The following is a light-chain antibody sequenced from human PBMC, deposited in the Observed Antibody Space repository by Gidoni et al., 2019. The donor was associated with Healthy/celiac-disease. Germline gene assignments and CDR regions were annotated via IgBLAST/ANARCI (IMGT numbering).Light chain of an antibody. J-gene: IGKJ3*01. CDR2: GAS. Sequence: EMGLTQSPGTLSLSPGERAPLSCRASQSVSSSYLAWYQQKPGQAPRLLIYGASSRATGIPDRFSGSGSGTDFTLTISRLEPEDFAVYYCQQYGSSPFTFGPGTKVDIK. CDR1: QSVSSSY. V-gene: IGKV3-20*01. CDR3: QQYGSSPFT.